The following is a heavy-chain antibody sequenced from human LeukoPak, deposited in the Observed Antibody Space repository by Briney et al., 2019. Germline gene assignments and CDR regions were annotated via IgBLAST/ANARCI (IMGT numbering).Heavy chain of an antibody. D-gene: IGHD2-2*01. CDR3: AGESILHCSSTSCYGYYYYGMDV. CDR1: GGSISSGGYY. CDR2: IYYSGST. J-gene: IGHJ6*02. V-gene: IGHV4-31*03. Sequence: SQTLSLTCTVSGGSISSGGYYWSWIRQHPGKGLEWIGYIYYSGSTYYNPSLKSRVTISVDTSKNQFSLKLSSVTAADTAVYYCAGESILHCSSTSCYGYYYYGMDVWGQGTTVTVSS.